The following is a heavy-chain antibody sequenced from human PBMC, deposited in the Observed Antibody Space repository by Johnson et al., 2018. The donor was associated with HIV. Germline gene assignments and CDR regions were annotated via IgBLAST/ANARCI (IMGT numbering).Heavy chain of an antibody. V-gene: IGHV3-7*01. J-gene: IGHJ3*02. CDR3: ARQFRAVGAPDAFDI. CDR2: INADGSLT. D-gene: IGHD1-26*01. Sequence: VQLVESGGGVVQPGRSLRLSCAASGFTFSSYAMSWVRQAPGKGLEWVSRINADGSLTTYADSVKGRFTISRDNAKNSLYLQMNSLRAEDTAVYYCARQFRAVGAPDAFDIWGQGTKVTVSS. CDR1: GFTFSSYA.